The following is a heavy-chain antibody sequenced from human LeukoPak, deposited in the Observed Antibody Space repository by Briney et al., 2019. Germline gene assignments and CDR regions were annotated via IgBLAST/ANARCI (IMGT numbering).Heavy chain of an antibody. Sequence: GGSLRLSCAASGFIFSSYSMNWVRQAPGKGLEWVSHISSSGSTIYYADSVKGRFTISRDNAKNSLYLQMNSLRAEDTAVYYCARDLVAFVVVPAAIEWGGQGTLVTVSS. CDR2: ISSSGSTI. CDR1: GFIFSSYS. D-gene: IGHD2-2*02. J-gene: IGHJ4*02. V-gene: IGHV3-48*01. CDR3: ARDLVAFVVVPAAIEW.